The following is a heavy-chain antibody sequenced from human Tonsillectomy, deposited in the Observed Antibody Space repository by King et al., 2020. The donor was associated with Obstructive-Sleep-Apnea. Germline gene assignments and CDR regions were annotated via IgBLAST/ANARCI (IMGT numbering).Heavy chain of an antibody. Sequence: VQLVESGGGVVQPGRSLRLSCAASGFTFNTYGMHWVRQAPGKGLEWVAFISFDSAKKTYADSVKGRFSVSRDNSKNTMFLQMDSLRAEDTAMYYCSRGVLDCSGWEPRTYWGQGTLVTVSS. CDR3: SRGVLDCSGWEPRTY. D-gene: IGHD2-15*01. V-gene: IGHV3-33*01. J-gene: IGHJ4*02. CDR1: GFTFNTYG. CDR2: ISFDSAKK.